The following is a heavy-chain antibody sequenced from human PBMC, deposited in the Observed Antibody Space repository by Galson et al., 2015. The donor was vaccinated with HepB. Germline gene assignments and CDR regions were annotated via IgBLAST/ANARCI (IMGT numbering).Heavy chain of an antibody. D-gene: IGHD1-26*01. Sequence: SLRLSCAASGFTFSSYAMHWVRQAPGKGLEWVAVISYDGSNKYYADSVKGRFTISRDNSKNTLYLQMNSLRAEDTAVYYCARDMTAGATYYAFDIWGQGTMVTVSS. CDR2: ISYDGSNK. J-gene: IGHJ3*02. CDR3: ARDMTAGATYYAFDI. V-gene: IGHV3-30-3*01. CDR1: GFTFSSYA.